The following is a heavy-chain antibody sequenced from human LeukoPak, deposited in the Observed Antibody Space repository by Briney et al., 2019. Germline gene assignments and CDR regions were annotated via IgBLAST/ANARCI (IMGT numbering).Heavy chain of an antibody. CDR1: GYTFSNHA. V-gene: IGHV1-3*04. CDR3: ARDDSSGWYLFDY. Sequence: GASVKVSCKASGYTFSNHAMHWVRQAPGQRLEWMGWINTGNGNTKYSQKFQDRITITRVTSASTAYTELRSLRSEDTAVYYCARDDSSGWYLFDYWGQGTLVTVSS. J-gene: IGHJ4*02. CDR2: INTGNGNT. D-gene: IGHD6-19*01.